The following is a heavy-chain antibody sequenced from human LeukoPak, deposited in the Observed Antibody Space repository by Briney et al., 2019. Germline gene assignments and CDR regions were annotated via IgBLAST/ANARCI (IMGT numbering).Heavy chain of an antibody. CDR2: IYYSGST. J-gene: IGHJ4*02. Sequence: SETLSLTCTVTGDSISSYYWSWIRQPPGKGLEWIGYIYYSGSTNYNPSLKSRVTISVDTSKNQFSLKLSSVTAADTAVYYCARRGDGYNLWGQGTLVTVSS. D-gene: IGHD5-24*01. V-gene: IGHV4-59*08. CDR1: GDSISSYY. CDR3: ARRGDGYNL.